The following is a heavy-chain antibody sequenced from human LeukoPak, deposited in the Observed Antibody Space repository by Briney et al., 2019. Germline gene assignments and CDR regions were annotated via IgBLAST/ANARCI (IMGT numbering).Heavy chain of an antibody. V-gene: IGHV1-46*01. CDR1: GYTFTSYY. D-gene: IGHD3-22*01. J-gene: IGHJ4*02. Sequence: ASVKVSCKASGYTFTSYYMHWVRQAPGQGLEWMGIINPSGGSTSYAQKFQGRVTMTRDTSTSTVYMELSSLRSEDTAVYYCARGGDSSGYYYHGGDYFDYWGQGTLVTVSS. CDR3: ARGGDSSGYYYHGGDYFDY. CDR2: INPSGGST.